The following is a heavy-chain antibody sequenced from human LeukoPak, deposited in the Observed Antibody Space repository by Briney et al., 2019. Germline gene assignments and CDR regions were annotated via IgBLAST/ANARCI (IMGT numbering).Heavy chain of an antibody. V-gene: IGHV3-74*01. CDR1: GFTFSNYW. CDR3: ARDFMYSITCAGC. D-gene: IGHD6-13*01. J-gene: IGHJ4*02. Sequence: GGSLRLSCAASGFTFSNYWMHWVRHVPGKGLMWVSRIKTDGSSTSYADSVKGRFTISRDNAKNTLYLQMNSLGVEDTAVYYCARDFMYSITCAGCWGQGTLVTVSS. CDR2: IKTDGSST.